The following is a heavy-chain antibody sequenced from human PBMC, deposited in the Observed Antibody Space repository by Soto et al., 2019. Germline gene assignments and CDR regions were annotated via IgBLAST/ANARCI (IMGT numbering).Heavy chain of an antibody. D-gene: IGHD5-18*01. J-gene: IGHJ4*02. CDR2: ISGSGGST. V-gene: IGHV3-23*01. CDR1: GFTFSSYA. CDR3: AKDVYTYGSSPFDY. Sequence: GGSLRLSCAASGFTFSSYAMSWVRQAPGKGLEWVSSISGSGGSTYYADSVKGRFTISRDSSKNTLYLQMNSLRAEDKAVYYCAKDVYTYGSSPFDYWGQGTLVTVSS.